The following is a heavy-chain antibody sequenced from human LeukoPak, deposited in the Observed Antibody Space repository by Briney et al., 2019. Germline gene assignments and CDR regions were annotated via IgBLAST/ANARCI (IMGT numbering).Heavy chain of an antibody. V-gene: IGHV3-7*01. CDR3: AREERLFDI. Sequence: PGGSLRLSCAASGFTFSNYWMSWVRQAPGKGLEWVANIKFDGSEKYYVDSAKGRFIISRDNAKNSLYLQMNSLRAEDTAVYYCAREERLFDIWGQGTMVTVSS. J-gene: IGHJ3*02. CDR1: GFTFSNYW. CDR2: IKFDGSEK.